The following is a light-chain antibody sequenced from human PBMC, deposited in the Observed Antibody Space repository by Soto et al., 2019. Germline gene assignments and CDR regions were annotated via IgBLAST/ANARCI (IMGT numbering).Light chain of an antibody. CDR1: RTDGDGHDY. CDR2: DVY. V-gene: IGLV2-14*03. J-gene: IGLJ1*01. CDR3: TSYTAIRPFYV. Sequence: QSAVTQPASVSGSPGQSIAISCIGVRTDGDGHDYVSWYQQHPGQAPQLIIYDVYNRPSGVSDRFSGSKSGNTASLVISGFQAEDEADYFCTSYTAIRPFYVFGAGTKVTVL.